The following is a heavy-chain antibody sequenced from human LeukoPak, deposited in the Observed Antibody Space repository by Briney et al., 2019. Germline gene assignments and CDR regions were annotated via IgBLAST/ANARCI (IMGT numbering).Heavy chain of an antibody. CDR3: ARGHYYYGMDV. V-gene: IGHV4-30-2*01. CDR1: GGSISSGGYS. Sequence: SETLSLTCAVSGGSISSGGYSWSWIRQPPGKGLEWIGYIYHSGSTYYIPSLKSRVTISVDRSKNQFSLKLSSVTAADTAVYYCARGHYYYGMDVWGQGTTVTVSS. CDR2: IYHSGST. J-gene: IGHJ6*02.